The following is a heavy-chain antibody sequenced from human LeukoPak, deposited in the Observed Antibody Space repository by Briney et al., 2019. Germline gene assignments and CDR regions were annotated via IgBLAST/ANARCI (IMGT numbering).Heavy chain of an antibody. D-gene: IGHD2-2*01. CDR1: GGSFSGYY. V-gene: IGHV4-34*01. J-gene: IGHJ4*02. CDR2: INHSGST. CDR3: ARAQPTASRLANLRY. Sequence: KPSETLSLTCAVYGGSFSGYYWSWIRQPPGKGLEWIGEINHSGSTNYNPSLKSRVTISVDTSKNQFSLELSSVTAADTAVYYCARAQPTASRLANLRYWGQGTLVTVSS.